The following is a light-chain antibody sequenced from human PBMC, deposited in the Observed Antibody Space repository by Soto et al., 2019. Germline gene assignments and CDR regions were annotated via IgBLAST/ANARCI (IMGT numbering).Light chain of an antibody. CDR2: DAS. CDR3: QQYNNFSPWP. J-gene: IGKJ1*01. CDR1: HTIGDG. V-gene: IGKV1-5*01. Sequence: DIHMTQSPSTLSASLRDIVTITCRASHTIGDGLAWYQQKPGKAPKLLIYDASSLESGVPSRFSGSRSGTEFTLTISSLQPDDFATYYCQQYNNFSPWPFGQGTKVDIK.